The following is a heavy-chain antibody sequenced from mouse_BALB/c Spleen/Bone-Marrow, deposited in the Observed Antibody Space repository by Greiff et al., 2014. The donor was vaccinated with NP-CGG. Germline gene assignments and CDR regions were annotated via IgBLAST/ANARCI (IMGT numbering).Heavy chain of an antibody. CDR1: GFTFSSYG. J-gene: IGHJ1*01. D-gene: IGHD1-1*01. V-gene: IGHV5-6-3*01. Sequence: VQLKESGGGLVQPGGSLKLSCVASGFTFSSYGMSWVRQTPDKRLELVATTNNNGGSTYYPDSVKGQFTISRDNAKNTLYLQMSRLKAEDTAMYYCARVYGWYFDVWGAGTTVTVSS. CDR3: ARVYGWYFDV. CDR2: TNNNGGST.